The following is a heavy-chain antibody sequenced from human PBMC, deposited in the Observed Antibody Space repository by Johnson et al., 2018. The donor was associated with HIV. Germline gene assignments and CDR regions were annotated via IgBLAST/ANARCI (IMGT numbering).Heavy chain of an antibody. Sequence: QVQLVESGGGLVQPGRSLKLSCAASGFTFDDYAMHWVRQTPGKGLEWVSVIYSGGSTYYADSVKGRFTISRDNSKNTLYLQMNSLRAEDTAVYYCTTDLASDAFDIWGQGTMVTVSS. V-gene: IGHV3-NL1*01. CDR1: GFTFDDYA. CDR3: TTDLASDAFDI. CDR2: IYSGGST. J-gene: IGHJ3*02.